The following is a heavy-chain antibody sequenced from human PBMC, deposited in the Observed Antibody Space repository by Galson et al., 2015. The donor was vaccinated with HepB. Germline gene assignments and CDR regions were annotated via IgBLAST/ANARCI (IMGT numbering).Heavy chain of an antibody. Sequence: QSGAEVKKPGESLKISCSASGYIFSDYWIGWVRQMPGKGLEWVGFFYPGDSSTRYSPSFQGQVTISADKYIRTAYLQWSSLKASDTAMYYCARQRYFDYWGQGTLVTVSS. CDR3: ARQRYFDY. CDR1: GYIFSDYW. V-gene: IGHV5-51*01. J-gene: IGHJ4*02. CDR2: FYPGDSST.